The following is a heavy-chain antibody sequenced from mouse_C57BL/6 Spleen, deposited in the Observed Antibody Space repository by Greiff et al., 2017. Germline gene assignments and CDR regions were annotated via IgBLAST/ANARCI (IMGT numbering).Heavy chain of an antibody. CDR1: GYTFTSYR. J-gene: IGHJ2*01. V-gene: IGHV1-74*01. Sequence: QVQLQQPGAELVKPGASVKVSCKASGYTFTSYRMHWVKQRPGQGLEWIGRIHPSDSDTNYNQKFKGKATLTVDKSSSTAYMQLISLTSEVSAVFYCAMDDGYDGYYFDYWGQGATLTVSS. CDR2: IHPSDSDT. CDR3: AMDDGYDGYYFDY. D-gene: IGHD2-2*01.